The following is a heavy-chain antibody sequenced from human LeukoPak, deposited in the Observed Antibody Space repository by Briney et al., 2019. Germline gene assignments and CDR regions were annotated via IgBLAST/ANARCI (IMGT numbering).Heavy chain of an antibody. CDR1: GGSISSSSYY. CDR3: ARWGSMVRGVIKLNNWFDP. V-gene: IGHV4-39*07. D-gene: IGHD3-10*01. CDR2: IYYSGST. J-gene: IGHJ5*02. Sequence: KPSETLSLTCTVSGGSISSSSYYWGWIRQPPGKGLEWIGSIYYSGSTYYNPSLKSRVTISVDTSKNQFSLKLSSVTAADTAVYYCARWGSMVRGVIKLNNWFDPWGQGTLVTVSS.